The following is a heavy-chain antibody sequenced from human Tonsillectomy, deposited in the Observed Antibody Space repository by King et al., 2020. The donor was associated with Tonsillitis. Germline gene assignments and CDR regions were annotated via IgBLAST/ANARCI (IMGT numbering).Heavy chain of an antibody. Sequence: QLVQSGAEVKKPGASVKVSCRASGYTFITHYMHWVRQAPGQGPEWMGIINPRGGSTRYAQKFQDRVTLTRDTSTSTVCMELSSLRCEDTAVYYCATGSTESWFDPWGQGTLVTVSS. V-gene: IGHV1-46*03. CDR1: GYTFITHY. J-gene: IGHJ5*02. CDR3: ATGSTESWFDP. CDR2: INPRGGST.